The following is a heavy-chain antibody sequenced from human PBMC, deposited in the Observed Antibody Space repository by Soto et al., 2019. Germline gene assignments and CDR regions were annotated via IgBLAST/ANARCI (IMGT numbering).Heavy chain of an antibody. D-gene: IGHD3-16*02. Sequence: SETLSLTCTVSGGSISSGGYYWSWIRQHPGKGLEWIGYIYYSGSTYYNPSLKSRVTISVDTSKNQFSLKLSSVTAADTAVYYCARDNLLVGELSPPDAFDIWGQGTMVTVSS. J-gene: IGHJ3*02. V-gene: IGHV4-31*02. CDR3: ARDNLLVGELSPPDAFDI. CDR1: GGSISSGGYY. CDR2: IYYSGST.